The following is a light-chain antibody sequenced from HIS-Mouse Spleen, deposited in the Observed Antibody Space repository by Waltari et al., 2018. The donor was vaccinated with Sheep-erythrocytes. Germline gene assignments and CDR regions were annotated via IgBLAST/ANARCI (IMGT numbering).Light chain of an antibody. CDR2: DVS. CDR3: CSYAGSYNHV. J-gene: IGLJ1*01. CDR1: SSDVGGSNY. V-gene: IGLV2-11*01. Sequence: QSALTQPRSVSGSPGQSVTIPCTGTSSDVGGSNYLPWYQQQPGKAPKLMIYDVSKRPSGVPDRFSGSKSGNTASLTISGLQAEDEADYYCCSYAGSYNHVFATGTKVTVL.